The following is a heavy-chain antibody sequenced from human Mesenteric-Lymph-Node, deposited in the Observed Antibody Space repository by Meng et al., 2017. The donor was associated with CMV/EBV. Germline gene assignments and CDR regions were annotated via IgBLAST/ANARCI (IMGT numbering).Heavy chain of an antibody. Sequence: SETLSLTCTVSGGSLSNYYWSWIRQPPEKGLEWIGYIYYSGSTNYNPSLKSRVTISVDTSRNQFSLRLNSVTAADTAVYYCAKYGSPYSFDPWGQGALVTVSS. CDR2: IYYSGST. D-gene: IGHD3-22*01. CDR3: AKYGSPYSFDP. CDR1: GGSLSNYY. J-gene: IGHJ5*02. V-gene: IGHV4-59*01.